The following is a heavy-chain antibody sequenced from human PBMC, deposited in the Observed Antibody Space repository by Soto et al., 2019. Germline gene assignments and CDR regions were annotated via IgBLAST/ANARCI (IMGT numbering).Heavy chain of an antibody. CDR2: VYYSGST. J-gene: IGHJ4*02. V-gene: IGHV4-39*01. CDR3: GRLEGLATISYYFDY. D-gene: IGHD3-9*01. CDR1: GGSVSSSSYY. Sequence: SEPLSLTRTVSGGSVSSSSYYWGWDRQPPGKGLEWIGGVYYSGSTYYNPSLESRVTISVDKSKNQFSLKLMSLSAADTAVYYCGRLEGLATISYYFDYWGQGALVTVSS.